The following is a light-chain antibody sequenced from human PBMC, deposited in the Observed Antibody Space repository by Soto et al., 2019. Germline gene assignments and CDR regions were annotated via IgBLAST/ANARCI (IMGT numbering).Light chain of an antibody. CDR2: GAS. Sequence: EIVMTQSPATLSVSPGERATLSCRASQSVSSNLAWYQQKPGQAPRLLIYGASTRATGITARFSGSGSGTEFTLTISSLQSKDFAVYYCQHYNNWPRTFGQGTKVEIK. CDR3: QHYNNWPRT. CDR1: QSVSSN. J-gene: IGKJ1*01. V-gene: IGKV3-15*01.